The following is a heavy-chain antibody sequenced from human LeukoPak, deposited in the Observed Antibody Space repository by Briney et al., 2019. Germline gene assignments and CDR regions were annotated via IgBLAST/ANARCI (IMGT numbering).Heavy chain of an antibody. V-gene: IGHV4-59*01. CDR3: AREMGTAFDY. CDR1: GGSISTYY. D-gene: IGHD5-24*01. CDR2: IYYCGST. Sequence: SETLSLTCTVSGGSISTYYWSWIRQPPGKGLEWIGYIYYCGSTDYNPSLKSRVSISVDTSKNQFSLKLNSVSAADTAVYYCAREMGTAFDYWGQGSLVTVST. J-gene: IGHJ4*02.